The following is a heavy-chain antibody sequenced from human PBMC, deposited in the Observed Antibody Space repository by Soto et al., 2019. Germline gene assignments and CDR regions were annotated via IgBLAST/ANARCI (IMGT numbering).Heavy chain of an antibody. J-gene: IGHJ3*02. CDR2: IYWDDEK. CDR1: GFSLTSSGVG. D-gene: IGHD6-6*01. V-gene: IGHV2-5*02. CDR3: AHSLYASSDDAFDM. Sequence: QITLKESGPTLVKPTQPLTLTCTFSGFSLTSSGVGVGWIRQPPGKALEWLALIYWDDEKRYSPSRQSKVTITKATSKSQVDLTVTNMNPAHTGTYYCAHSLYASSDDAFDMWGHGTMVYVSS.